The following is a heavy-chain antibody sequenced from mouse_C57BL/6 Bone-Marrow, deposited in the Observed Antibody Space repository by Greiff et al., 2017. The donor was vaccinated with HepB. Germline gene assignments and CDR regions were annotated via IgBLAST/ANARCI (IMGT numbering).Heavy chain of an antibody. CDR1: GYSITSGYY. Sequence: VQLKESGPGLVKPSPSLSLTCSVTGYSITSGYYWNWIRQFPGNKLEWMGYISYDGSNNYNPSLKNRIAFTRDTSKNQVFLKLNAVTTEDTATYYGARTLLSSPLDYWGQGTSVTVSS. D-gene: IGHD6-1*01. CDR2: ISYDGSN. J-gene: IGHJ4*01. CDR3: ARTLLSSPLDY. V-gene: IGHV3-6*01.